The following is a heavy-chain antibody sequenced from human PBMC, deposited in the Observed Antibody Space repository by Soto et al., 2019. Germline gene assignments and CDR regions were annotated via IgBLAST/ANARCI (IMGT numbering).Heavy chain of an antibody. J-gene: IGHJ4*02. Sequence: QVKLVQSGAEVKKPGASVKVSCKAFGYTFTSYGITWVRQAPGQGLEWMGWISTSHGYTSYAQKVQGRVTMTRDTATSTASMELRSPRSDDTAVYYCVKARDFSGSLSGYWGQGSLVTVSS. CDR1: GYTFTSYG. CDR3: VKARDFSGSLSGY. V-gene: IGHV1-18*01. CDR2: ISTSHGYT. D-gene: IGHD1-26*01.